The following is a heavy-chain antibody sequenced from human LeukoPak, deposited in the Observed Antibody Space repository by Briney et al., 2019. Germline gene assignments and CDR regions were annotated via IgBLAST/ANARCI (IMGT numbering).Heavy chain of an antibody. CDR3: ARQKIGYCSSTGCYTQRGAYYYYGMDV. CDR2: IIPIFGTA. Sequence: SVKVSCKASGGTFSSYAISWVRQAPGQGLEWMGGIIPIFGTANYAQKFQGRVTITADESTSTAYMELSSLRSEDTAVYYCARQKIGYCSSTGCYTQRGAYYYYGMDVWGQGTTVTVSS. J-gene: IGHJ6*02. CDR1: GGTFSSYA. V-gene: IGHV1-69*13. D-gene: IGHD2-2*02.